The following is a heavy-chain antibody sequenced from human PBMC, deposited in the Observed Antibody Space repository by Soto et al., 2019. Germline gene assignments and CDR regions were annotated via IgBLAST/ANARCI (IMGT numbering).Heavy chain of an antibody. D-gene: IGHD2-21*02. Sequence: EVQMVESGGGLVQPGRSLRLSCAASGFTFDDYAMHWVRQAPGKGLEWVSGISWNSGSIGYADSVKGRFTISRDNAKNSLYLQMNSLRAEDTALYYCAKDRGGNSGVYDYWGQGTLVTVSA. CDR2: ISWNSGSI. CDR1: GFTFDDYA. J-gene: IGHJ4*02. V-gene: IGHV3-9*01. CDR3: AKDRGGNSGVYDY.